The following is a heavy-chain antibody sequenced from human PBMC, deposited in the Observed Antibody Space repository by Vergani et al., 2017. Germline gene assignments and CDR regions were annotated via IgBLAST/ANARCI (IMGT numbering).Heavy chain of an antibody. D-gene: IGHD3-16*02. CDR2: IYTSGST. V-gene: IGHV4-4*07. Sequence: QVQLQESGPGLVKPSETLSLTCTVSGGSISSYYWSWIRQPAGKGLEWIGRIYTSGSTNYNPSLKSRVTMSVDTSKNQFSLKLSSVTAADPAVYYCASGGTLSCGSYRYGYYYMDVWGKGTTVTVSS. CDR1: GGSISSYY. J-gene: IGHJ6*03. CDR3: ASGGTLSCGSYRYGYYYMDV.